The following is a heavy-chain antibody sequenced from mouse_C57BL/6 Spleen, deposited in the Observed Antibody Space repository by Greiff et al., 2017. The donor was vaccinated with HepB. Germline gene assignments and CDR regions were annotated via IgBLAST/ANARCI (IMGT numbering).Heavy chain of an antibody. CDR3: TSTPYYYGSSYRYFDV. D-gene: IGHD1-1*01. J-gene: IGHJ1*03. CDR1: GFNIKDDY. Sequence: VQLQQSGAELVRPGASVKLSCTASGFNIKDDYMHWVKQRPEQGPEWIGWIDPENGDTEYASKFQGKATITADTSSNTAYLQLSSLTSEDTAVYYCTSTPYYYGSSYRYFDVWGTGTTVTVSS. V-gene: IGHV14-4*01. CDR2: IDPENGDT.